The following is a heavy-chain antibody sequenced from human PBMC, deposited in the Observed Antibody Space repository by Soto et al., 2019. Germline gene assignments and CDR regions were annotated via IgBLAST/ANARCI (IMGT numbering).Heavy chain of an antibody. V-gene: IGHV3-30*18. CDR1: GFTFSFYA. Sequence: QVQLVESGGGVVQPGTSLRLSCAGSGFTFSFYAMQWVRQAPGKGLEWVAVIAHDGSVQYYADSVKGRFTISRDNSKNMIYLQMNSLRSGDTAVYYCANERTAKAANEYDYWGQGILVTVSS. J-gene: IGHJ4*02. CDR2: IAHDGSVQ. D-gene: IGHD6-13*01. CDR3: ANERTAKAANEYDY.